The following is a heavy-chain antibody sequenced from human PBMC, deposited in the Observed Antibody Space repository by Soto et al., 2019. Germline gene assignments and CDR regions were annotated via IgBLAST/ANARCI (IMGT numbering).Heavy chain of an antibody. J-gene: IGHJ4*02. Sequence: EVQLVESGGGLAKPGGSLRLSCAAPGFTFTRYSMNWVRQAPGKGLEWVSSISSPTNYIYYGDSMKGRFTIFRDNPKNSLYLEMNSMRAEDTAVYYCARESENLTSNFDYWGQGTLVTVSS. CDR2: ISSPTNYI. CDR3: ARESENLTSNFDY. V-gene: IGHV3-21*06. CDR1: GFTFTRYS.